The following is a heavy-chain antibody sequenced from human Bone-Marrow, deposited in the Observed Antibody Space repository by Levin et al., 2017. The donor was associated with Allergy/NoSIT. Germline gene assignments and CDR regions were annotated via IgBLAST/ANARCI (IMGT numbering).Heavy chain of an antibody. D-gene: IGHD6-13*01. CDR2: ISSSSSYI. V-gene: IGHV3-21*01. CDR3: ARAGGIASAGTRY. Sequence: GESLKISCAASGFTFSSYSMNWVRQAPGKGLEWVSSISSSSSYIYYADSVKGRFTISRDNAKNSLYLQMNSLRAEDTAVYYCARAGGIASAGTRYWGQGTLVTVSS. CDR1: GFTFSSYS. J-gene: IGHJ4*02.